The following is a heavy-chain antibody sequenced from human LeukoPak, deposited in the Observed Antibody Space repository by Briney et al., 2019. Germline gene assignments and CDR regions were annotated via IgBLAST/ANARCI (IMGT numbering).Heavy chain of an antibody. V-gene: IGHV3-30*04. CDR2: ISYDGSNK. J-gene: IGHJ4*02. Sequence: PGRSLRLSCAASGFTFSSYAMHWVRQAPGKGLEWVAVISYDGSNKYYADSVKGRFTISRDNSKNTLYLQMNSLRAEDTAVYYCAQGGYDDYFDYWGQGTLVTVSS. CDR1: GFTFSSYA. CDR3: AQGGYDDYFDY. D-gene: IGHD5-12*01.